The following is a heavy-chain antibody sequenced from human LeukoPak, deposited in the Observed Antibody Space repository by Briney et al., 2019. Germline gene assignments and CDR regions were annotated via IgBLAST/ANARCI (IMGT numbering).Heavy chain of an antibody. CDR1: GFTFDDYG. CDR3: ASWAGTAAGFSGPFDY. D-gene: IGHD6-13*01. CDR2: INWSGGSI. Sequence: PGGSLRLSCAASGFTFDDYGMTWVRQPPGKGLEWVSGINWSGGSISYADSVKGRFTISRDNARNSVFLQMASLRAEDTGVYYCASWAGTAAGFSGPFDYWGLGTLVTVSS. J-gene: IGHJ4*02. V-gene: IGHV3-20*04.